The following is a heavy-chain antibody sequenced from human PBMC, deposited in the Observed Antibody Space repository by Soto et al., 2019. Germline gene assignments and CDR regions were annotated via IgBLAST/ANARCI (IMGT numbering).Heavy chain of an antibody. V-gene: IGHV3-7*01. CDR1: GFTFSSYW. D-gene: IGHD6-6*01. Sequence: GGSLRLSCAASGFTFSSYWMSWVRQAPGKGLEWVANIKQDGSEKYYVDSVKGRFTISRDNAKNSLYLQMNSLRAEDTAVYYCARSIAARLNWFDLWGQGTLVTVSS. J-gene: IGHJ5*02. CDR2: IKQDGSEK. CDR3: ARSIAARLNWFDL.